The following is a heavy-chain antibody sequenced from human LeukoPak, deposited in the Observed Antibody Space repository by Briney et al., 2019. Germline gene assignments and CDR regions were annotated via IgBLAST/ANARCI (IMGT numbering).Heavy chain of an antibody. CDR1: GFTFSSYS. J-gene: IGHJ4*02. CDR2: ISSSSSYI. V-gene: IGHV3-21*01. Sequence: GGSLRLSCAASGFTFSSYSMNWVRQAPGKGLEWVSSISSSSSYIYYADSVKGRFTISRDNAKNSLYLQMNSLRAEDTAVYYCAKVIGYSYGYVDYWGQGTLVTVSS. CDR3: AKVIGYSYGYVDY. D-gene: IGHD5-18*01.